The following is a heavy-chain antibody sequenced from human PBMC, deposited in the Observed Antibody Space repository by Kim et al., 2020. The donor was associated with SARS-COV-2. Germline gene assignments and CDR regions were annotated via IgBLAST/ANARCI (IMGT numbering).Heavy chain of an antibody. J-gene: IGHJ6*02. CDR3: ARDHGFGATNYYYYGMDV. D-gene: IGHD3-10*01. Sequence: GGSLRLSCAASGFTFSSYWMSWVRQAPGKGLEWVANIKQDGSEKYYVDSVKGRFTISRDNAKNSLYLQMNSLRAEDTAVYYCARDHGFGATNYYYYGMDVWGQGTTVTVSS. CDR2: IKQDGSEK. V-gene: IGHV3-7*05. CDR1: GFTFSSYW.